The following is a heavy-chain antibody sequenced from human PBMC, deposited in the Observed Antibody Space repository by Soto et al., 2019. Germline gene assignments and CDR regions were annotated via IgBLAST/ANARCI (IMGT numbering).Heavy chain of an antibody. CDR3: AKDLLRAYYYDSSGYTY. Sequence: GGSLRLSCATSGFTFSRYDMSWVRQAPGKVLEWVSDISGSGGSTHYGDSVKGRFTISRDNSKNTLYLQMNSLRAEDTAVYYCAKDLLRAYYYDSSGYTYWGQGTLVTVSS. J-gene: IGHJ4*02. CDR2: ISGSGGST. CDR1: GFTFSRYD. D-gene: IGHD3-22*01. V-gene: IGHV3-23*01.